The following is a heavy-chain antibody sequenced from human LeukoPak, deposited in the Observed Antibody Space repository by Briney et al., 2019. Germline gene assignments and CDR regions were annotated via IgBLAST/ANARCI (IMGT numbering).Heavy chain of an antibody. V-gene: IGHV3-49*03. J-gene: IGHJ3*02. CDR1: GVTFGDYA. CDR2: IRSKAYGGTT. Sequence: GRSLRLSCTASGVTFGDYAMSWFRQAPGKGLEWVGFIRSKAYGGTTEYAASVKGRFTISRDDSKSIAYLQMNSLKTEDTAVYYCTRDRPVGATTLDAFDIWGQGTMVTVSS. CDR3: TRDRPVGATTLDAFDI. D-gene: IGHD1-26*01.